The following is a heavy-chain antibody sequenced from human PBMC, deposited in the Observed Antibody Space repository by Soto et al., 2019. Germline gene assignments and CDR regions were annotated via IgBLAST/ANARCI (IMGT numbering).Heavy chain of an antibody. CDR3: ARVQDATYYYDSSGYQNGYYYYGMDV. Sequence: ASVKVSFKASGYTFTSYDINWVRQATGQGLGWMGWMNPNSGNTGYAQKFQGRVTMTRNTSISTAYMEPSSLRSEDTAVYYCARVQDATYYYDSSGYQNGYYYYGMDVWGQGTTVTVSS. D-gene: IGHD3-22*01. V-gene: IGHV1-8*01. CDR1: GYTFTSYD. J-gene: IGHJ6*02. CDR2: MNPNSGNT.